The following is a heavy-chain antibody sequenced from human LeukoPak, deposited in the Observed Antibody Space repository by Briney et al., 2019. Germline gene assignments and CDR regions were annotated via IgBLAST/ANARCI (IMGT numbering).Heavy chain of an antibody. CDR2: VYPRDGST. Sequence: ASVKVSCKASGYTFTSNYIHWVRQAPGQGLEWMGMVYPRDGSTSYAQKFQGRVTVTRDTSTSTVHMELSGLRSEDTAVYYCARDQEGFDCWGQGTLVTVSS. CDR3: ARDQEGFDC. J-gene: IGHJ4*02. V-gene: IGHV1-46*01. CDR1: GYTFTSNY.